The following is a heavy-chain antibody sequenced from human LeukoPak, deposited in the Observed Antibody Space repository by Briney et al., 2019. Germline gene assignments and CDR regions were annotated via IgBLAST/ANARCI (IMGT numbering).Heavy chain of an antibody. J-gene: IGHJ4*02. CDR1: GASIIHYY. Sequence: SETLSLTCSVSGASIIHYYWGWIRQLPPGKGLEWIGYFYYSGSTDYDPSHKSRVSISADTSKNQFSLKLTSVTAADTAVYYCASSYDILTGAFDYWGQGTLVTVSS. CDR2: FYYSGST. V-gene: IGHV4-59*01. D-gene: IGHD3-9*01. CDR3: ASSYDILTGAFDY.